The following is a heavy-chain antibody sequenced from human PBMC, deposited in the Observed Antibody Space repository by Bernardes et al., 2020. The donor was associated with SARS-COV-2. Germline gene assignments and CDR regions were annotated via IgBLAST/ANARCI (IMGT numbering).Heavy chain of an antibody. CDR3: AQHPSSSFDN. CDR2: INSASSTI. D-gene: IGHD6-13*01. Sequence: GGSLRLSCVASGFTFHTHTMNWVRQAPGKGLEWVSYINSASSTIYYADSVRGRFTISRDNAANSLFLQLNSLRDEDTAIYYCAQHPSSSFDNWGQGTLVTVSS. J-gene: IGHJ4*02. V-gene: IGHV3-48*02. CDR1: GFTFHTHT.